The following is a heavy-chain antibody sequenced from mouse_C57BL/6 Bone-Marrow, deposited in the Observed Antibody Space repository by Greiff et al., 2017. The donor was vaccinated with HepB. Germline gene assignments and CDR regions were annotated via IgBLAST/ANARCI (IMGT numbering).Heavy chain of an antibody. CDR2: ISYDGSN. CDR1: GYSITSGYY. Sequence: EVKLMESGPGLVKPSQSLSLTCSVTGYSITSGYYWNWIRQFPGNKLEWMGYISYDGSNNYNPSLKNRISITRDTSKNQFFLKLNSVTTEDTATYYCARDQGISYWGQGTSVTVSS. CDR3: ARDQGISY. V-gene: IGHV3-6*01. D-gene: IGHD3-2*02. J-gene: IGHJ4*01.